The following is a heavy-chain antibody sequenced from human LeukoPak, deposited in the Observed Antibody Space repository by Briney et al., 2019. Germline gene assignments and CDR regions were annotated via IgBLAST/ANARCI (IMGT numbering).Heavy chain of an antibody. D-gene: IGHD2/OR15-2a*01. V-gene: IGHV3-48*03. CDR3: AREGRPSFFNYYYYMDV. J-gene: IGHJ6*03. Sequence: GGSLRLSCAASGFTFSDYEMNWVRQAPGKGLEWVAYISGSGYTIHYADSVKGRFTISRDNAKNSLYLQMNSLRAEDTAVYYCAREGRPSFFNYYYYMDVWGKGTTVTVSS. CDR2: ISGSGYTI. CDR1: GFTFSDYE.